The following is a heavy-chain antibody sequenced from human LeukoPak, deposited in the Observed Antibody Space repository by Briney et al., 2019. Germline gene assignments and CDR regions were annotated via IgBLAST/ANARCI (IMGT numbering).Heavy chain of an antibody. CDR2: IDPSDSYT. V-gene: IGHV5-10-1*01. Sequence: GESLKISCKGSGYSFSTYWIGWVRQMPGKGLEWMGKIDPSDSYTNYSPSLQGHVTISADKSISTAYLQWSSLKASDTAMYYCARIPLDSSGYYYAGDGFDIWGQGTMVTVSS. CDR3: ARIPLDSSGYYYAGDGFDI. D-gene: IGHD3-22*01. J-gene: IGHJ3*02. CDR1: GYSFSTYW.